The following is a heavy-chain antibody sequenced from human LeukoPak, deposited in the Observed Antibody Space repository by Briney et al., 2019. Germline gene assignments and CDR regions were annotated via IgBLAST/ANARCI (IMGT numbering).Heavy chain of an antibody. D-gene: IGHD1-26*01. CDR1: GFTFSSHW. CDR3: ASGGSYFDY. V-gene: IGHV3-7*03. J-gene: IGHJ4*02. CDR2: IKEDGTRK. Sequence: GGSLRLSCAASGFTFSSHWMTWVRQAPGKGLEWVANIKEDGTRKNYMDSVKGRFTISRDNAKNSLYLQMNSLRAEDTAVYYCASGGSYFDYWGQGTLVTVSS.